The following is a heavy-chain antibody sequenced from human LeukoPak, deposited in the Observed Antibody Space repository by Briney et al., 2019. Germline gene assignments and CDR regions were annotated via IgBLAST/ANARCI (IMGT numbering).Heavy chain of an antibody. J-gene: IGHJ6*02. CDR3: ARDEIQYGMDV. CDR1: GSSVTSYG. Sequence: ASVTLSCTGSGSSVTSYGNSWMWIAPRQGMEWMGLISDYNGNTNYAQKLQGRVTMTTDTSTSTAYMELRSLRSDDTAVYYCARDEIQYGMDVWGQGTTVTVSS. V-gene: IGHV1-18*01. D-gene: IGHD5-24*01. CDR2: ISDYNGNT.